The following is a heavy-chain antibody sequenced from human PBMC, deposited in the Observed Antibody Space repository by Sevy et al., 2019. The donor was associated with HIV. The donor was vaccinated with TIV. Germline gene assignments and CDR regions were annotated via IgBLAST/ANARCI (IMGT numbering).Heavy chain of an antibody. CDR1: GFTVSSNY. CDR3: ARSPLPSAMRSFDP. V-gene: IGHV3-53*01. CDR2: IYSGGST. J-gene: IGHJ5*02. Sequence: GGSLRLSCAASGFTVSSNYMSWVRQAPGKGLEWVSVIYSGGSTYYADSVKGRFTISRDNSKNTLYLQMNSLRAEDTAFYYCARSPLPSAMRSFDPWGQGTLVTVSS. D-gene: IGHD2-2*01.